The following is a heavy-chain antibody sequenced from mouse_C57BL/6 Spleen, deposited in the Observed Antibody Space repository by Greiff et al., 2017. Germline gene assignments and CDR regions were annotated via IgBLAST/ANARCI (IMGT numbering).Heavy chain of an antibody. V-gene: IGHV5-12*01. D-gene: IGHD1-1*01. CDR2: ISNGGGST. J-gene: IGHJ4*01. CDR3: ARSYVYYAMDY. CDR1: GFTFSDYY. Sequence: EVKLVESGGGLVQPGGSLKLSCAASGFTFSDYYMYWVRQTPEKRLEWVAYISNGGGSTYYPATVKGRFTISRDNAKNTLYLQMSRLKSEDTAMDYCARSYVYYAMDYWGQGTSVTVSS.